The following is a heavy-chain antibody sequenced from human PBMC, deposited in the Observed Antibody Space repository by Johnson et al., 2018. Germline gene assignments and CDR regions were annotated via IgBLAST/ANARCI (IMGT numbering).Heavy chain of an antibody. CDR1: GFSFSSYW. D-gene: IGHD3-10*01. CDR2: IKHDGSEN. Sequence: VQLVQSGGGLVQXGGSLRLSCAASGFSFSSYWMSWVRQAPGKGLEWVATIKHDGSENYYVDSVKGRFTISRDNAKNSLYLQLNSLRAEDTAVNYCARDPVLLWFGELPDSFDIWVQGTMVTVSS. V-gene: IGHV3-7*01. CDR3: ARDPVLLWFGELPDSFDI. J-gene: IGHJ3*02.